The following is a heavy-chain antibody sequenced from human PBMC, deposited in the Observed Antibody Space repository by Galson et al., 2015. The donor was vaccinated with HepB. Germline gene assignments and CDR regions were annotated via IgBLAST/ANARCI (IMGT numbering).Heavy chain of an antibody. J-gene: IGHJ3*02. D-gene: IGHD3-22*01. Sequence: SLRLSCAASGFTFSSYSMNWVRQAPGKGLEWVSYISSSSSYIYYADSVKGRFTISRDNAKNSLYLQMNSLRAEDTAVYYCARDASVYYYDSSGPGGAFDIWGQGTMVTVSS. CDR2: ISSSSSYI. CDR1: GFTFSSYS. CDR3: ARDASVYYYDSSGPGGAFDI. V-gene: IGHV3-21*05.